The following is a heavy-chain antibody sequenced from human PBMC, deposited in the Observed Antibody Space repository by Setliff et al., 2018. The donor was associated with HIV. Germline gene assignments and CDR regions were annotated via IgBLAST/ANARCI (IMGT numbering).Heavy chain of an antibody. CDR1: GGSFSGYY. V-gene: IGHV4-34*01. CDR3: ATSLITVPPDAFDI. J-gene: IGHJ3*02. CDR2: IYHNGNT. D-gene: IGHD4-4*01. Sequence: ETLSLTCAVYGGSFSGYYWGWIRQPPGMGLEWIASIYHNGNTYYNPSLKSRVTMPVDTSKNQFSLKLSSVTAADTAVYYCATSLITVPPDAFDIWGQGTMVTVSS.